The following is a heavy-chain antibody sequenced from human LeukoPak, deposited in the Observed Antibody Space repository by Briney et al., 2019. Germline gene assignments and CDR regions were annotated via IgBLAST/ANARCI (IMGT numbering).Heavy chain of an antibody. CDR2: IYYSGST. Sequence: SETLSLTCTVSGGSISSSSYYWGWIRQPPGKGLEWIGSIYYSGSTYYNPSLKSRVTISVDTSKNQFSLKLSSVTAADTAVYYCAIQTGYSSSWCFDYWGQGTLVTVSS. J-gene: IGHJ4*02. CDR3: AIQTGYSSSWCFDY. CDR1: GGSISSSSYY. D-gene: IGHD6-13*01. V-gene: IGHV4-39*01.